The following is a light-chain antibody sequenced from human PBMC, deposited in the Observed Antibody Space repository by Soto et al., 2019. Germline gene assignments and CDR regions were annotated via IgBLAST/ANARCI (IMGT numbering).Light chain of an antibody. CDR1: QSFSSSF. V-gene: IGKV3-20*01. CDR3: QQYGNSPQT. Sequence: EIVLTQSPGTLSFSPGERATLSCRASQSFSSSFLAWYQQKPGQAPRLLIYGASSRATGIPDRFSGSGSGTDFTLTISRLEPEDFAVYYCQQYGNSPQTFGQGTKVDIK. CDR2: GAS. J-gene: IGKJ1*01.